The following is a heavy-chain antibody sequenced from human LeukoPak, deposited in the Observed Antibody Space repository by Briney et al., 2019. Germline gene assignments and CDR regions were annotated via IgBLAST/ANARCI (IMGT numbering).Heavy chain of an antibody. V-gene: IGHV4-61*02. Sequence: SETLSLTCTVSGGSVSSGSYYWSWIRQPAGKGLEWIGRIYTSGSTNYNPSLKSRVTISVDTSKNQFSLKLSSVTAADTAVYYCARETFNRKYGYYYYMDVWGKGTTVTISS. D-gene: IGHD1-14*01. CDR3: ARETFNRKYGYYYYMDV. CDR2: IYTSGST. J-gene: IGHJ6*03. CDR1: GGSVSSGSYY.